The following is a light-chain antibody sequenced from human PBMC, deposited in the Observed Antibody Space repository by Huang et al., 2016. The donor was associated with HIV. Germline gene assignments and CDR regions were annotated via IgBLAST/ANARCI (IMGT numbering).Light chain of an antibody. Sequence: DIVMTQTPLSLSVTPGQPASISCKSSQSLLHSDGKTYLYWYLQKPGQSPQLLIDEVSNRFSGVPDRFSGSGSGTDFTLKISRVEAEDVGVYYCMQSIQLPLFTFGPGTKVDVK. CDR2: EVS. CDR1: QSLLHSDGKTY. J-gene: IGKJ3*01. CDR3: MQSIQLPLFT. V-gene: IGKV2D-29*02.